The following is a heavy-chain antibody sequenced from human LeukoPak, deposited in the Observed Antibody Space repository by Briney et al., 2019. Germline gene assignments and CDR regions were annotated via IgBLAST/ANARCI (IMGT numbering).Heavy chain of an antibody. Sequence: SETLSLTCAVYGGSFSGYYWSWIRQPPGKGLEWIGEINHSGSTNYNPSLKSRVTISVDTSKNQFSLKLSSVTAADTAVYYCARSFPIATVGFDPWGQGTLVTVSS. CDR1: GGSFSGYY. J-gene: IGHJ5*02. CDR3: ARSFPIATVGFDP. V-gene: IGHV4-34*01. CDR2: INHSGST. D-gene: IGHD5-18*01.